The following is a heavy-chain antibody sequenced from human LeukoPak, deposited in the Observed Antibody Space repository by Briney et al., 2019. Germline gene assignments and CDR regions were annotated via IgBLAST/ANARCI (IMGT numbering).Heavy chain of an antibody. J-gene: IGHJ1*01. CDR1: GYTLTELS. V-gene: IGHV1-2*02. Sequence: ASVKVSCKVSGYTLTELSVHWVRQAPGQGLEWMAWINPNSGDTNFAQKFQGRVTMTRDTSISTVYMELSRLRSDDTAVFFCARGYYDSSDFEYFQHWGQGTLVTVSS. D-gene: IGHD3-22*01. CDR2: INPNSGDT. CDR3: ARGYYDSSDFEYFQH.